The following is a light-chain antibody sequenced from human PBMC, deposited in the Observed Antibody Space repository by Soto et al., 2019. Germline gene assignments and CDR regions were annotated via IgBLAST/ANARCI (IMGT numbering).Light chain of an antibody. CDR2: TAS. Sequence: DIQLTQSPSFLSASVGDRVTVTCRASQGVNSYLDWYQQKPGKAPQLLIYTASTLQSGVPSRFSGSGSGTEFTLTITSLQPEDFAAYYCQQLYTFPLTFGGGTKVEIK. CDR3: QQLYTFPLT. V-gene: IGKV1-9*01. CDR1: QGVNSY. J-gene: IGKJ4*01.